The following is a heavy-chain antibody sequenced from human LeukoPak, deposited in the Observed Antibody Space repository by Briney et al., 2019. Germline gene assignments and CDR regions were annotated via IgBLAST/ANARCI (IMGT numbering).Heavy chain of an antibody. D-gene: IGHD3-22*01. CDR1: GFTFDDYT. Sequence: GGSLRLSCAASGFTFDDYTMHWVRQAPGKGLEWVSLISWDGGSTYYADSVKGRFTISRDNSKNFLYLQMNSLRTEDTALYYCAKVDDSSGIFDYWGQGTLVTVSS. V-gene: IGHV3-43*01. CDR2: ISWDGGST. J-gene: IGHJ4*02. CDR3: AKVDDSSGIFDY.